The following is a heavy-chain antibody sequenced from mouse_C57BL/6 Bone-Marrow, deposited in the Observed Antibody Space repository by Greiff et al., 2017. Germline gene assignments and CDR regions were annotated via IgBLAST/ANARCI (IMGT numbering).Heavy chain of an antibody. J-gene: IGHJ3*01. Sequence: VQLQQSGPELVKPGASVKMSCKASGYTFTDYNMHWVKQSHGKSLEWIGYINPNNGGTSYNQKFKGKATLTVNKSSSTAYMELRSLTSEDSAVYYCARTPSINYYGSTWFAYWGQGTLVTVSA. V-gene: IGHV1-22*01. D-gene: IGHD1-1*01. CDR3: ARTPSINYYGSTWFAY. CDR2: INPNNGGT. CDR1: GYTFTDYN.